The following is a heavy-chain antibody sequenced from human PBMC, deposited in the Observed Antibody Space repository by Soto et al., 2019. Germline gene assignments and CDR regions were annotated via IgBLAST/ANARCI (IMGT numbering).Heavy chain of an antibody. CDR2: IIPIFGTA. Sequence: QVQLVQSGAEVKKPGSSVKVSCKASGGTFSSYAISWVRQAPGQGLEWMGGIIPIFGTANYAQKFQGRVTITSDKSTSTAYMELSSRRSEDTAVYYCARDSEERGSSYYYYGRDVWGQGTTVTVSS. CDR3: ARDSEERGSSYYYYGRDV. D-gene: IGHD6-6*01. V-gene: IGHV1-69*14. J-gene: IGHJ6*02. CDR1: GGTFSSYA.